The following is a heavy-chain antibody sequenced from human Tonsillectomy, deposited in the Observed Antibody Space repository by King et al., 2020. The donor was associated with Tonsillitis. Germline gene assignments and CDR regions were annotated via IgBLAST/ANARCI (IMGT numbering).Heavy chain of an antibody. CDR1: GFIFGNSW. J-gene: IGHJ4*02. V-gene: IGHV3-7*01. CDR3: ARDFSWRQFDY. Sequence: VQLVESGGGLVQPGGSLRLSCVPSGFIFGNSWMSWVRQVPGKGLEWVAHIKADGNERYYVDSVKGRFTISRDNAKNSLFLQMSGLRAEDTAVYYCARDFSWRQFDYWGQGTLVTVSS. D-gene: IGHD2/OR15-2a*01. CDR2: IKADGNER.